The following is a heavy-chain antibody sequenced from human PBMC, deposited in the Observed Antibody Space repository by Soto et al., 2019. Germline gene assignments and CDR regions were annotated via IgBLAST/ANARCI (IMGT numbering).Heavy chain of an antibody. CDR3: ARDPSITIFGVVRVYYYMDV. CDR2: INSDGSST. CDR1: GFTFSSYW. Sequence: GGSLRLSCAASGFTFSSYWMHWVRQAPGKGLVWVSRINSDGSSTSYADSVKGRFTISRANAKNTLYLQMNSLGAEDTAVYYCARDPSITIFGVVRVYYYMDVWGKGTTVTVSS. V-gene: IGHV3-74*01. D-gene: IGHD3-3*01. J-gene: IGHJ6*03.